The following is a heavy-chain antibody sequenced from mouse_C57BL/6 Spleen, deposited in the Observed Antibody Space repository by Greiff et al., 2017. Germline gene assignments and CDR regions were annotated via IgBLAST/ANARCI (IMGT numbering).Heavy chain of an antibody. V-gene: IGHV1-9*01. CDR3: AREDTTLDY. J-gene: IGHJ2*01. D-gene: IGHD1-1*01. Sequence: QVQLQQSGAELMKPGASVKLSCKATGYSFTGYWIEWVKQRPGHGLEWIGEILPGSSSTNYNEKFKGKATFTADTSSNTAYMQRSSLTTEDSAIYYCAREDTTLDYWGQGTTLTVSS. CDR2: ILPGSSST. CDR1: GYSFTGYW.